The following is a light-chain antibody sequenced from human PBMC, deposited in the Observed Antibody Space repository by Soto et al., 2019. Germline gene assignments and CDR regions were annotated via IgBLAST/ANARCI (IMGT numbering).Light chain of an antibody. CDR1: SSDVGGYNY. CDR2: DVS. J-gene: IGLJ1*01. CDR3: SSYTSSSTYD. V-gene: IGLV2-14*01. Sequence: QSALTQPASVSGSPGQSITISCTGTSSDVGGYNYVSWYQQHPGKAPKFMIYDVSNRPSGVSNRFSGSKSGNTASLTISGLQAEDEADYYCSSYTSSSTYDFGTGTKVTVL.